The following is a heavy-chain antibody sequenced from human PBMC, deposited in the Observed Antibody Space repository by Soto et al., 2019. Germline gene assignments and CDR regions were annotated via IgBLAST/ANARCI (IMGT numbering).Heavy chain of an antibody. Sequence: QVQLVQSGAEVKKPGSSVKVSCKASGGTFTTYPIKWVRQAPGQGLEWMGGIIPMFGTTNYAQKFQGRVTITADESTSTAYMELSSLRSEDTAMYYCARQFTDGDYQYWGQGTLVTVSS. CDR1: GGTFTTYP. J-gene: IGHJ4*02. CDR2: IIPMFGTT. CDR3: ARQFTDGDYQY. D-gene: IGHD4-17*01. V-gene: IGHV1-69*01.